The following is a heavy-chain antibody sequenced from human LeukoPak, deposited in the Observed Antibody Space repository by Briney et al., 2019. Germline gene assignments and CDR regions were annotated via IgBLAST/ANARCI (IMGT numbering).Heavy chain of an antibody. Sequence: ASVKVSCKASGHSFTSYDINWVRQAPGQGPEWMGWMSPNSGHTGYAQKFQGRVTITRNTSIRTAYMELSSLRSEDTAVYYCAKKAKVADRLDWFDSWGQGTLVTVSS. CDR3: AKKAKVADRLDWFDS. J-gene: IGHJ5*01. D-gene: IGHD6-6*01. CDR2: MSPNSGHT. CDR1: GHSFTSYD. V-gene: IGHV1-8*03.